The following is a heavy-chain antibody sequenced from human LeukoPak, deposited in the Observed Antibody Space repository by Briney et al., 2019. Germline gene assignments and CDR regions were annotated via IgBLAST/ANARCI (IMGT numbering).Heavy chain of an antibody. CDR3: ARARPLDAFDI. V-gene: IGHV4-31*11. Sequence: PSETLSLTCAVYGGSFSGYYWSWIRQHPGKGLEWIGYIYYSGSTYYNPSLKSRVTISVDTSKNQFSLKLSSVTAADTAVYYCARARPLDAFDIWGQGTMVTVSS. CDR2: IYYSGST. J-gene: IGHJ3*02. CDR1: GGSFSGYY. D-gene: IGHD6-6*01.